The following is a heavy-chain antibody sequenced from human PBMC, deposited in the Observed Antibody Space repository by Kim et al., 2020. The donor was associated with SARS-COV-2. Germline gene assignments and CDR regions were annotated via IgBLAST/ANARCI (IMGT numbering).Heavy chain of an antibody. Sequence: GGSLRLSCAASGFTFSSYAMTWVRQAPGKGLEWVSAISGSGGSKQYAGSVKGRFTISRDKSKNTLYLQMNSLRAEDTAVYYCAKDLGSGSYDDWGQGTLVTVSS. CDR3: AKDLGSGSYDD. CDR2: ISGSGGSK. J-gene: IGHJ4*02. V-gene: IGHV3-23*01. D-gene: IGHD3-10*02. CDR1: GFTFSSYA.